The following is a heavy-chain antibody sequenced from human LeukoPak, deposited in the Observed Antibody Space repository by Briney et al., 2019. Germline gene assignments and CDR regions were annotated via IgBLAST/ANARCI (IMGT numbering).Heavy chain of an antibody. J-gene: IGHJ4*02. CDR2: ISGSSSYI. CDR3: ARALIGYYFDY. V-gene: IGHV3-21*06. Sequence: PGGSLRLSCAASGFTFSSYSMNWVRQAPGKGLEWVSSISGSSSYIYYADSVKGRFSISRDNSKNSLYLQMNSLRAEDTAVYYCARALIGYYFDYWGQGTLVTVSS. D-gene: IGHD2-8*01. CDR1: GFTFSSYS.